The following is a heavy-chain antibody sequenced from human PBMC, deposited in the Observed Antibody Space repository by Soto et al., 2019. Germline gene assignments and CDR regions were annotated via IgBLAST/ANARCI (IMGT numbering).Heavy chain of an antibody. V-gene: IGHV3-23*01. CDR3: AKEPSTTGNFYNWFDS. CDR1: GFTFSSYA. CDR2: TSGSGGST. Sequence: PGGSLRLSCAASGFTFSSYAMSWVRQAPGKGLEWVSGTSGSGGSTYYADSVKGRFTISRDNSKNTLYLQMHSLRAEDTVVYYCAKEPSTTGNFYNWFDSWGQGTLVTVSS. J-gene: IGHJ5*01. D-gene: IGHD3-9*01.